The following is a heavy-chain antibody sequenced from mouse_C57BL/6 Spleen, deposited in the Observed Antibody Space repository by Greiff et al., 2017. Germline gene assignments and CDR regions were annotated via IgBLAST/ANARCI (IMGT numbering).Heavy chain of an antibody. Sequence: VQLQQSGAELVRPGTSVKVSCKASGYAFTNYLIEWVKQRPGQGLEWIGVINPGSGGTNYNEKFKGKVTLTADKSSSTAYMPLSSLTSEYSAVYFCASSRYYGSRAYWGQGTLVTVSA. D-gene: IGHD1-1*01. CDR3: ASSRYYGSRAY. J-gene: IGHJ3*01. CDR2: INPGSGGT. CDR1: GYAFTNYL. V-gene: IGHV1-54*01.